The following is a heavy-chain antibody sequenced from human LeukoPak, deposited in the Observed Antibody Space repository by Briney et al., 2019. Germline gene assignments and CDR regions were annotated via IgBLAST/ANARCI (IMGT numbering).Heavy chain of an antibody. D-gene: IGHD6-13*01. J-gene: IGHJ6*03. CDR2: INPNNGGT. V-gene: IGHV1-2*02. Sequence: ASVKVSCKASGYSFIGYYIHWVRQAPGQGLEWMGWINPNNGGTNYAQTFQGRVSMTRDTSISTVYMELSRLRSDDTAVYYCARGWTFGSSWVIPWYYYYMDVWGKGTTVTISS. CDR3: ARGWTFGSSWVIPWYYYYMDV. CDR1: GYSFIGYY.